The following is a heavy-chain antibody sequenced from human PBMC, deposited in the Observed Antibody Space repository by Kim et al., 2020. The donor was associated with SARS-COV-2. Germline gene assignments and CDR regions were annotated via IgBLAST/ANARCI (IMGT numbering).Heavy chain of an antibody. CDR3: ARRGVGAKATFDY. CDR1: GGSISSSSYY. D-gene: IGHD1-26*01. J-gene: IGHJ4*02. V-gene: IGHV4-39*01. CDR2: IYYSGST. Sequence: SETLSLTCTVSGGSISSSSYYWGWIRQPPGKGLEWIGSIYYSGSTYYNPSLKSRVTISVDTSKNQFSLKLSSVTAADTAVYYCARRGVGAKATFDYWGQGTLVTVSS.